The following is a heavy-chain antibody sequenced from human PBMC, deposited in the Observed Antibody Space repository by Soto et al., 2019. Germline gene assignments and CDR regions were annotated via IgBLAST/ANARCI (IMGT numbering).Heavy chain of an antibody. D-gene: IGHD2-2*01. CDR3: ARDLSSCSSARCYSFYYGVDV. CDR1: GFNFSRFW. V-gene: IGHV3-74*01. J-gene: IGHJ6*02. CDR2: INSDGSRT. Sequence: PGGSLRLSCTASGFNFSRFWTHWVRQVPGRGLVWVSHINSDGSRTSYADSVKGRFTISRDNAKNTLYLQMNSLRAEDTAVYYCARDLSSCSSARCYSFYYGVDVWGQGTTVTVYS.